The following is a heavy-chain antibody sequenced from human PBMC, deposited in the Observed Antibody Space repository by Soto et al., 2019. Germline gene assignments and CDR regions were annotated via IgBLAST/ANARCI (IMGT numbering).Heavy chain of an antibody. CDR2: INSDGSST. CDR1: GFTFSSYW. V-gene: IGHV3-74*01. J-gene: IGHJ4*02. CDR3: ARSGFGSDSYFGKFDS. Sequence: GGSLRLSCAASGFTFSSYWMHWVRQAPGKGLVWVSRINSDGSSTTYADSVKGRFTISRDNAKNTVFLQMNSLTADDTALYYCARSGFGSDSYFGKFDSWGQGTLVTVSS. D-gene: IGHD3-10*01.